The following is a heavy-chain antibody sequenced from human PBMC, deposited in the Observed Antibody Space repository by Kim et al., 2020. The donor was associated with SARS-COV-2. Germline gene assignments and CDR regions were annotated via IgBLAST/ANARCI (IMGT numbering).Heavy chain of an antibody. Sequence: ASVKVSCKASGYTFTSYAMNWVRQAPGQGLEWMGWINTNTGNPTYAQGFTGRFVFSLDTSVSTAYLQISSLKAEDTAVYYCAREHPNSYCGGDCSARDSYYYYGMDVWGQGTTVTVSS. J-gene: IGHJ6*02. CDR2: INTNTGNP. CDR1: GYTFTSYA. CDR3: AREHPNSYCGGDCSARDSYYYYGMDV. D-gene: IGHD2-21*01. V-gene: IGHV7-4-1*02.